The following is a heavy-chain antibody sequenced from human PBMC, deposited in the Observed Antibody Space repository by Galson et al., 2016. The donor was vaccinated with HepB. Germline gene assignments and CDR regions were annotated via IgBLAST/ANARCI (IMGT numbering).Heavy chain of an antibody. V-gene: IGHV3-33*01. CDR2: IWYDGSKE. D-gene: IGHD1-20*01. CDR3: ARDLSGSIDY. CDR1: GFTFSTYA. J-gene: IGHJ4*02. Sequence: SLRLSCAASGFTFSTYAMHWVRLAPGKGLEWVAIIWYDGSKEYHADSVKGRFTISRDNSKNTLYLQMNSLRADDTAVYYCARDLSGSIDYWGQGTLVTVSA.